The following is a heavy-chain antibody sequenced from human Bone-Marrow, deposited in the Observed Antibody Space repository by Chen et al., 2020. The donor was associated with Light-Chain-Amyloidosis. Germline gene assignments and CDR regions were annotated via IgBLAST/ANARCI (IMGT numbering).Heavy chain of an antibody. V-gene: IGHV3-74*01. CDR3: ARDRGRFSYNRGGLDS. Sequence: EVQLVESGGALVQPGGSLRLSCAASGFTLNTYWTHWVRQPPGGGLVWVARMPTDVTKTVYADSVKGRFTVSRDDAKNTLYLEMNSLRVEDTGLYFCARDRGRFSYNRGGLDSWGQGTLVTVSS. J-gene: IGHJ4*02. CDR1: GFTLNTYW. CDR2: MPTDVTKT. D-gene: IGHD3-10*01.